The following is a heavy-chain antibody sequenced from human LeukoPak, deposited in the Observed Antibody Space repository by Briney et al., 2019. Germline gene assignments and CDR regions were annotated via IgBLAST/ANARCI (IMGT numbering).Heavy chain of an antibody. Sequence: PSETLSLTCTVSGGSISSSSYYWGWIRQPPGKGLEWIGSIYYSGSTNYNPSLKSRVTMSVDTSKNQFSLKLSSVTAADTAVYYCAREAVIAVAAKYYFDYWGQGTLVTVSS. CDR3: AREAVIAVAAKYYFDY. D-gene: IGHD6-19*01. J-gene: IGHJ4*02. V-gene: IGHV4-39*07. CDR2: IYYSGST. CDR1: GGSISSSSYY.